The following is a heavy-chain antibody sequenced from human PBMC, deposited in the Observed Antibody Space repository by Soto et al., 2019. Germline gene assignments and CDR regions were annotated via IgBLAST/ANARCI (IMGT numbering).Heavy chain of an antibody. CDR3: ARDWNYYGSGSHWLSAQIDS. V-gene: IGHV1-18*01. Sequence: ASVKVSCKASGYTFTSYGISWVRQAPGQGLEWMGWISAYNGNTNYAQKLQGRVTMTTDTSTSTAYMELRSLRSDDTAVYYCARDWNYYGSGSHWLSAQIDSWGPGTLVTVSS. CDR1: GYTFTSYG. D-gene: IGHD3-10*01. J-gene: IGHJ4*02. CDR2: ISAYNGNT.